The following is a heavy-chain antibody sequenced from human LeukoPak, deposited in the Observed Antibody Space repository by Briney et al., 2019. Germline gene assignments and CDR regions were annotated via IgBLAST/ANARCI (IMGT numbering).Heavy chain of an antibody. Sequence: SETLSLTCTVSGGSISTSSYYWGWIRQPPGKGLEWIGSIYYSGSTYYNPSLKSRVTISVDTSKNQFSLKLSSVTAADTAVYYCARGLCRLRDIIIFYFDYWGQGTLVNVSS. J-gene: IGHJ4*02. CDR3: ARGLCRLRDIIIFYFDY. D-gene: IGHD3-10*01. V-gene: IGHV4-39*07. CDR1: GGSISTSSYY. CDR2: IYYSGST.